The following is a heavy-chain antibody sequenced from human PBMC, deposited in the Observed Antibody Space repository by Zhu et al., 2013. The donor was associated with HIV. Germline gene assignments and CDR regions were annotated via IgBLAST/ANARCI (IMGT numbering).Heavy chain of an antibody. CDR2: INAGNGNT. Sequence: QVQLVQSGAEVKKPGASVKVSCKASGYTFTSYAMHWVRQAPGQRLEWMGWINAGNGNTKYSQKFQGRVTITRDTSASTAHMELSSLRSEDTAVYYCARDRGPNCTSTSCNYYDFDVWGQGTTVTVSS. CDR3: ARDRGPNCTSTSCNYYDFDV. V-gene: IGHV1-3*01. J-gene: IGHJ6*02. D-gene: IGHD2-2*01. CDR1: GYTFTSYA.